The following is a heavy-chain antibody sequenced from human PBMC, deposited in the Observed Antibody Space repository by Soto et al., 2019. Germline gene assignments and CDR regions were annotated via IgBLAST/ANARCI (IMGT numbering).Heavy chain of an antibody. J-gene: IGHJ6*03. Sequence: EXQLVESGGGXXXXGGXXXXXCXAXXXXXXXXWMTXXXXXXGKGLEWVANMNPDGSTKNYVDSVKGRFTISRDNAQNSLYLQMNSLRAEDTAVFYCARHCHYCIDVWGRGTTVTVSS. CDR3: ARHCHYCIDV. V-gene: IGHV3-7*01. D-gene: IGHD2-21*02. CDR1: XXXXXXXW. CDR2: MNPDGSTK.